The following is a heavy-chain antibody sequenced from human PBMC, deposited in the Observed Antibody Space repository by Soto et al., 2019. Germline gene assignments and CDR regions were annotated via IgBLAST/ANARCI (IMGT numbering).Heavy chain of an antibody. D-gene: IGHD4-17*01. CDR2: IYSGGST. V-gene: IGHV3-66*01. CDR3: ARDNTAYYYMDV. J-gene: IGHJ6*03. CDR1: AFSVSSNY. Sequence: EVQLVESGGGLVQPGGSLRLSCAASAFSVSSNYMSWVRQAPGKGLEWVSVIYSGGSTYYADFVKDRFTISRDNSKNTLYLQMNNLRAEDTAVYYCARDNTAYYYMDVWGKGITDTVSS.